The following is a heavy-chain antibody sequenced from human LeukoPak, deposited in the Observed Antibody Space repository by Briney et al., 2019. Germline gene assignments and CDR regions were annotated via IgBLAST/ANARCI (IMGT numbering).Heavy chain of an antibody. CDR2: MNPNSGNT. J-gene: IGHJ4*02. CDR1: GYTFTSYD. Sequence: ASVKVSCKASGYTFTSYDINWVRQATGQGLEWMGWMNPNSGNTGYAQKFQGRVTITRNTSISTAYMELSRLRSDDTAVYYCAKDRAVATIGGIDYWGQGTLVTVSS. D-gene: IGHD5-12*01. V-gene: IGHV1-8*03. CDR3: AKDRAVATIGGIDY.